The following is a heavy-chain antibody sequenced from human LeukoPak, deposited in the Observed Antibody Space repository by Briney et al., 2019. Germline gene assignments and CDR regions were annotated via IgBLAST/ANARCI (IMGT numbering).Heavy chain of an antibody. D-gene: IGHD1-26*01. V-gene: IGHV3-30*02. CDR1: GITFSSYG. CDR2: MRSDGSNK. J-gene: IGHJ6*03. CDR3: AKSEVGAYYYYYMDV. Sequence: PGGSLRLSCAPSGITFSSYGMHWVRPAPGKGLEWVAFMRSDGSNKYSADSVKGRFTISRDNSKNTLYLQTNSLRAEDTAVYYCAKSEVGAYYYYYMDVWGKGTTVTVSS.